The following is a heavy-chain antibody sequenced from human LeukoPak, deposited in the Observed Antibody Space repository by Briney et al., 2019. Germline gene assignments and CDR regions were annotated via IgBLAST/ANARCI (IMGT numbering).Heavy chain of an antibody. Sequence: PGGSLRLSCAASGFTFSSYSMNWVRQAPGKGLEWVSSISSSSSYIYYADSVKGRFTISRDNAKNSLYLQMNSLRAEDTAVYYCARDLIATVVTPDAFDIWGQGTMVTVSS. J-gene: IGHJ3*02. CDR2: ISSSSSYI. D-gene: IGHD4-23*01. CDR1: GFTFSSYS. CDR3: ARDLIATVVTPDAFDI. V-gene: IGHV3-21*01.